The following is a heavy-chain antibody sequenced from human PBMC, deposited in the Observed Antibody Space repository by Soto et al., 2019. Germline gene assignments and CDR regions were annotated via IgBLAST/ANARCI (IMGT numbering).Heavy chain of an antibody. D-gene: IGHD3-16*01. J-gene: IGHJ5*02. V-gene: IGHV1-69*13. CDR1: GGTFSSYA. CDR2: IIPLFGKP. Sequence: SVKVSCKASGGTFSSYAISWVRQAPGQGLEWMGGIIPLFGKPSYAQKFQGRLIISADASTNRAYLDLYSLTTEDAGIYYCALFESDDDVWGSFRSWGQGTPVTVSS. CDR3: ALFESDDDVWGSFRS.